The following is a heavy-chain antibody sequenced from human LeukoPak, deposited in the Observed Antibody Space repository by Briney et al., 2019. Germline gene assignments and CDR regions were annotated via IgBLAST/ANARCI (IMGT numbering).Heavy chain of an antibody. CDR2: ISSSSSYI. V-gene: IGHV3-21*04. CDR1: RFTFSSYS. D-gene: IGHD5-24*01. J-gene: IGHJ4*02. Sequence: GGSLRLSCAASRFTFSSYSMNWVRQAPGKGLEWVSSISSSSSYIYYADSVKGRFTISRDNAKNSLYLQMNSLRAEDRAVYYCAKDDAWLQYNDWGQGTLVTVSS. CDR3: AKDDAWLQYND.